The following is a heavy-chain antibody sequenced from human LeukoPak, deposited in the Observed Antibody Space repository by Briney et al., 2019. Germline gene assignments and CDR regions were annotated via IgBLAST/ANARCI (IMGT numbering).Heavy chain of an antibody. D-gene: IGHD3-3*01. Sequence: ASVKVSCKASGYTFTSCDINWVRQATGQGLEWMGWMNPNSGNTGYAQKFQGRVTITRNTSISTAYMELSSLRSEDTAVYYCARGGSGYDFWSGYSNWFDPWGQGTLVTVSS. CDR1: GYTFTSCD. CDR2: MNPNSGNT. V-gene: IGHV1-8*03. J-gene: IGHJ5*02. CDR3: ARGGSGYDFWSGYSNWFDP.